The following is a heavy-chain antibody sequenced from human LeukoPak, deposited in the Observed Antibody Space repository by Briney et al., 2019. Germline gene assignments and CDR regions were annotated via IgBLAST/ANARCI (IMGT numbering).Heavy chain of an antibody. CDR1: GGTFSSYA. J-gene: IGHJ5*02. V-gene: IGHV1-69*13. Sequence: ASVKVSCKASGGTFSSYAISWVRQAPGQGLEWMGGIIPIFGTANYAQKFQGRVTITADESTSTAYMELSSLRSEDAAVYYCARCSSDIAAPSGAYNWFDPWGQGTLVTVSS. CDR3: ARCSSDIAAPSGAYNWFDP. D-gene: IGHD6-6*01. CDR2: IIPIFGTA.